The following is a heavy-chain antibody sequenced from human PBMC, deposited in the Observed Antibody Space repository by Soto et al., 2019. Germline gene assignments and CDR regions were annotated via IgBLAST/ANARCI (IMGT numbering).Heavy chain of an antibody. CDR2: IIPIFGTA. CDR3: AGEARITGRDYGMDV. V-gene: IGHV1-69*01. J-gene: IGHJ6*02. Sequence: QVQLVQSVAEVKKPGSSVKVSCKASGGTFSSYAISWVRQAPGQGLEWMGGIIPIFGTANYAQKFQGRVTITADESTSTAYMELRRLRSEDRAVYYCAGEARITGRDYGMDVWVQGTTVTESS. CDR1: GGTFSSYA. D-gene: IGHD1-20*01.